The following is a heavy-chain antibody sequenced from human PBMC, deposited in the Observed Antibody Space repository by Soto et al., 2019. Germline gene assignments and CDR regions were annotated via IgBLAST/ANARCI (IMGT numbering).Heavy chain of an antibody. CDR1: GFTFSSYW. CDR2: IKQDGSEK. V-gene: IGHV3-7*01. D-gene: IGHD6-13*01. CDR3: ARGGYSSSWLNYYYYYGMDV. Sequence: QSGGSLRLSCAASGFTFSSYWMSWVRQAPGKGLEWVANIKQDGSEKYYVDSVKGRFTISRDNAKNSLYLQMNSLRAEDTAVYYCARGGYSSSWLNYYYYYGMDVWGQGTTVTVSS. J-gene: IGHJ6*02.